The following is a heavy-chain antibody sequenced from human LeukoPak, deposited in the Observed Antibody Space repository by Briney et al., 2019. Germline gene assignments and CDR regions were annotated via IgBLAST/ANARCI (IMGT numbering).Heavy chain of an antibody. Sequence: GGSLRLSCTASGFTLTNNWMHWVRQVPGKGLEWVSRVNTYGTNTNHADSVRGRFTISRDNAKNTLFLQMDSPRAEDSAMYFCAREFSPEDAFDLWGQGTRVTVSS. D-gene: IGHD1-14*01. V-gene: IGHV3-74*01. CDR3: AREFSPEDAFDL. J-gene: IGHJ3*01. CDR2: VNTYGTNT. CDR1: GFTLTNNW.